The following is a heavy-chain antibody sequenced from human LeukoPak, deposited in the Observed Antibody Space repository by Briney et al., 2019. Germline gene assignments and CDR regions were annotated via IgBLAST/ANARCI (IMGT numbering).Heavy chain of an antibody. CDR3: ARTYYDFWSGYQSFDY. CDR2: IYYSGST. D-gene: IGHD3-3*01. J-gene: IGHJ4*02. Sequence: SETLSLTCTVSGGSISSSSYYWGWIRQPPGKGLEWIGSIYYSGSTYYNPSLKSRVTISVDTSKNQFSLKLSSVTAADTAVYYCARTYYDFWSGYQSFDYWGQGTLVTVSS. V-gene: IGHV4-39*01. CDR1: GGSISSSSYY.